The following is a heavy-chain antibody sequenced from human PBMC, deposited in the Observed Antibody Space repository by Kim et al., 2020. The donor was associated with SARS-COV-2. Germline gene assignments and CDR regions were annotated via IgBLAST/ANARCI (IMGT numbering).Heavy chain of an antibody. J-gene: IGHJ5*02. Sequence: SQTLSLTCAIFGDRVSSDTAGWTWIRQSPSKGLEWLGRTYYRSKWYIDYAVSVKSRITITPDTFKNQFSLQLTAVTPEDTAVYYCARGGLVRGDHPWLGPWGQGTLVTVSS. CDR2: TYYRSKWYI. D-gene: IGHD3-10*01. CDR1: GDRVSSDTAG. CDR3: ARGGLVRGDHPWLGP. V-gene: IGHV6-1*01.